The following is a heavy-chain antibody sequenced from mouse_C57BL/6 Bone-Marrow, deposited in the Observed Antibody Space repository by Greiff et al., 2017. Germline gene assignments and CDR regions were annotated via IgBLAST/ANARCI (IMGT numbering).Heavy chain of an antibody. CDR1: GYTFTSYW. V-gene: IGHV1-59*01. J-gene: IGHJ2*01. D-gene: IGHD1-1*01. CDR2: IDPSDSYT. Sequence: QVQLQQPGAELVRPGTSVKLSCKASGYTFTSYWMHWVKQRPGQGLEWIGVIDPSDSYTNYNQKFKGKATLTVDTSSSTAYMQLSSLTSEDSAVYYCAREDYYGSRGDYFDYWGQGTTLTVSS. CDR3: AREDYYGSRGDYFDY.